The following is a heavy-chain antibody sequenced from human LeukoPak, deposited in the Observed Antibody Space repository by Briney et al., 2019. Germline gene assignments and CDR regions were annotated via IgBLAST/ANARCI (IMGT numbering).Heavy chain of an antibody. D-gene: IGHD7-27*01. V-gene: IGHV4-34*01. CDR2: INHSGSP. J-gene: IGHJ4*02. CDR3: ARPLTGTSFDF. Sequence: PPETLSLTCAVYGGSFSGYYWSWIRQSPGKGLEWIGEINHSGSPNYNPSLKSRVTISADTSKNQFSLRLTSVTAADTAIYYCARPLTGTSFDFWGQGTLVTVSS. CDR1: GGSFSGYY.